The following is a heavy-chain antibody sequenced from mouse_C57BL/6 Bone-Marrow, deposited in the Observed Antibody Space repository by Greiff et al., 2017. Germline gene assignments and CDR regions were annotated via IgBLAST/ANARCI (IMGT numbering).Heavy chain of an antibody. D-gene: IGHD2-10*01. J-gene: IGHJ3*01. CDR1: GFTFSSYT. V-gene: IGHV5-9*01. CDR2: ISGGGGNT. CDR3: ARVPYYETY. Sequence: EVQLVESGGGLVKPGGSLKLSCAASGFTFSSYTMSWVRQTPEKRLEWVATISGGGGNTYYPDSVKGRFTISRDNAKNTLYLHMSSLRSEDTALYYCARVPYYETYWGQGTLVTVSA.